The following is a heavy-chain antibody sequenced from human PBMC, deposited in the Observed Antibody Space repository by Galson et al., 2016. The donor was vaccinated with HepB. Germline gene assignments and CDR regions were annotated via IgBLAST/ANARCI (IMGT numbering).Heavy chain of an antibody. CDR2: ISYDGSDK. V-gene: IGHV3-30*18. CDR3: AKDRRYSASSGYFWEGYYYDGMDV. J-gene: IGHJ6*02. D-gene: IGHD3-22*01. Sequence: SLRLSCAASGFTFSSYGMHWVRQAPGKGLEWVAVISYDGSDKYYADSVKGRFTISRDNSKNTLYLQMNSLRPEDTAVYYCAKDRRYSASSGYFWEGYYYDGMDVWGQGTTVTVSS. CDR1: GFTFSSYG.